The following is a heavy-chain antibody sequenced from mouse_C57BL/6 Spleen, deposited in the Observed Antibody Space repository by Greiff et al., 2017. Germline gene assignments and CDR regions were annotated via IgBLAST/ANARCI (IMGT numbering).Heavy chain of an antibody. D-gene: IGHD3-2*02. CDR3: ARIPRQLRHYYAMDY. V-gene: IGHV1-64*01. CDR1: GYTFTSYW. J-gene: IGHJ4*01. Sequence: QVQLQQPGAELVKPGASVKLSCKASGYTFTSYWMHWVKQRPGQGLEWIGMIHPNSGSTNYNEKFKSKATLTVDKSASTAYMQLSSLTSEDSAVYYCARIPRQLRHYYAMDYWGQGTSVTVSS. CDR2: IHPNSGST.